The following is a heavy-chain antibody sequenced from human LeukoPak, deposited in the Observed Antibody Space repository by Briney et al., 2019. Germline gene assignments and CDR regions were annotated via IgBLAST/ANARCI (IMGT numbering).Heavy chain of an antibody. CDR1: GFTFSSYE. D-gene: IGHD5-18*01. V-gene: IGHV3-48*03. J-gene: IGHJ5*02. CDR3: ARDTSEDTAMITAWFDP. Sequence: GGSLRLSCAASGFTFSSYEMNWVRQAPGKGLEWVSYISSSGSTIYYADSVKGRFTISRDNAKNSLYLQMNSLRAEDTAVYYCARDTSEDTAMITAWFDPWGQGILVTVSS. CDR2: ISSSGSTI.